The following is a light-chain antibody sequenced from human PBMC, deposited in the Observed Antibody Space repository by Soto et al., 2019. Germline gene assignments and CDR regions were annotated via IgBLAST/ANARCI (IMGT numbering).Light chain of an antibody. CDR1: QSISSY. CDR3: QQSYSTPWT. J-gene: IGKJ1*01. CDR2: AAS. Sequence: DIQMTQSPSSLSASVGDRVTITCRASQSISSYLNWYQQKPGKAPKLLIYAASNLQSGVPSGFSGSGSGTDFTLTISSLQPEDFATYYCQQSYSTPWTFGQGTKVEIK. V-gene: IGKV1-39*01.